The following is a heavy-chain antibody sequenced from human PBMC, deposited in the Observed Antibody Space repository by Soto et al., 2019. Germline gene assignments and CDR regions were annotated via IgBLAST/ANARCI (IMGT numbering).Heavy chain of an antibody. CDR1: GGSISSGGYY. V-gene: IGHV4-31*03. CDR3: ARAYTRYTSRYNWFDP. CDR2: IYYSGST. D-gene: IGHD3-16*01. J-gene: IGHJ5*02. Sequence: PSETLSLTCTVSGGSISSGGYYWSWIRQHPGKGLEWIGYIYYSGSTYYNPSLKSRVTISVDTSKNQFSLKLSSMTAADTAVYYCARAYTRYTSRYNWFDPWGQGTLVTVSS.